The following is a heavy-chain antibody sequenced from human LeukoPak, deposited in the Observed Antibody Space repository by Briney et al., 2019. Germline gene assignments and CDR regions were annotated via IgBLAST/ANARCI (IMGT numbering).Heavy chain of an antibody. CDR3: ARSDLKQFWAVIAAAGTQAFDI. V-gene: IGHV3-30*02. CDR2: IRYDGSNK. Sequence: PGGSLRLSCAASGFTFSSYGMHWVRQAPGKGLEWVAFIRYDGSNKYYADSVKGRFTISRDNSKNTLYLQMNSLRAEDTAVYYCARSDLKQFWAVIAAAGTQAFDIWGQGTMVTVSS. D-gene: IGHD6-13*01. J-gene: IGHJ3*02. CDR1: GFTFSSYG.